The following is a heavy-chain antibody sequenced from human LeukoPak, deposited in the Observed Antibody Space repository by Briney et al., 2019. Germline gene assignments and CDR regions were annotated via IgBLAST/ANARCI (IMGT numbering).Heavy chain of an antibody. Sequence: PSETLSLTCTVSRGSISSYYRSWIRQPAGKGLEWMGRIYTSGSTNYNPPLKSRVTMSVDTSKNQFSLKLSSVAAADTAVYYCARGSGYTYCYAFDSWGQGTLVTVSS. V-gene: IGHV4-4*07. CDR3: ARGSGYTYCYAFDS. J-gene: IGHJ4*02. D-gene: IGHD2-2*01. CDR1: RGSISSYY. CDR2: IYTSGST.